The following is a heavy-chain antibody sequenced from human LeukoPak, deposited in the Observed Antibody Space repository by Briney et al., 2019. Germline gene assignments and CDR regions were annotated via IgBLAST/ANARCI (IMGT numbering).Heavy chain of an antibody. D-gene: IGHD2-15*01. CDR3: AKQLGYCSDGSCYFPY. V-gene: IGHV3-23*01. J-gene: IGHJ4*02. CDR1: GFTFSSSA. CDR2: ISNNGGYT. Sequence: GGSLRLSCAASGFTFSSSAMGWVRQAPGKGLEWVSAISNNGGYTYYADSVQGRFTISRDNSKSTLCLQMDSLRAEDTAVYYCAKQLGYCSDGSCYFPYWGQGTLVTVSS.